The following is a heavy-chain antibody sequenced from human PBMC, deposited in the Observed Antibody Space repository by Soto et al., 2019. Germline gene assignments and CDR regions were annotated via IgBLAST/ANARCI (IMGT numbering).Heavy chain of an antibody. CDR2: IYPGDSDT. CDR1: GYSFTSYW. V-gene: IGHV5-51*01. Sequence: VESLKISCKCSGYSFTSYWIGWVRQMPGKGLEWMGIIYPGDSDTTYSPSFQGQVTISVDRSISTAYLQWSSLKATDTAMYFCARGPYGTGRNRFDPWGQGTLVTVSS. D-gene: IGHD3-10*01. J-gene: IGHJ5*02. CDR3: ARGPYGTGRNRFDP.